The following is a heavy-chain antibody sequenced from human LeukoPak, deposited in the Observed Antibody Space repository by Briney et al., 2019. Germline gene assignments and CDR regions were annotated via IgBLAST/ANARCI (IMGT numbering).Heavy chain of an antibody. V-gene: IGHV3-48*02. CDR2: ITSNSATI. CDR1: GFTFSVYS. J-gene: IGHJ4*02. Sequence: PGGSLGLSCAASGFTFSVYSMNWVRQPPGMGLEWVSYITSNSATIQYADSVKGRFTISRDNAKNSLSLQMNSLRDEDTAVYYCARSVGGHFDYWGQGMLVTVSS. D-gene: IGHD3-16*01. CDR3: ARSVGGHFDY.